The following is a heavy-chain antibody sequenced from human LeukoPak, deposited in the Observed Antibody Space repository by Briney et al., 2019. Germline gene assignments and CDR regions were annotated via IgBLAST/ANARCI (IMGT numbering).Heavy chain of an antibody. CDR2: MDQDGSEI. Sequence: HPGGSLRLSCEGSGFTFSNYWMGWVRQAPGKGLEWVANMDQDGSEIYHVASVKDRFTISRDNAKNSLYLQMNSLRAEDTAVYYCARSDGSSWYSLHDYWGQGTLVTVSS. CDR3: ARSDGSSWYSLHDY. J-gene: IGHJ4*02. CDR1: GFTFSNYW. V-gene: IGHV3-7*01. D-gene: IGHD6-13*01.